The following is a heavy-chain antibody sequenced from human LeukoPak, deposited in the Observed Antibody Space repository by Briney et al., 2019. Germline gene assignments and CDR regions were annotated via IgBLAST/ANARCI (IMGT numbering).Heavy chain of an antibody. CDR1: GGSISSYH. CDR3: ARLWDSSSSLDY. D-gene: IGHD6-6*01. V-gene: IGHV4-59*08. J-gene: IGHJ4*02. Sequence: PSETLSLTCTVSGGSISSYHWTWIRQPPGKGLGLEWIGYIYYSGGTNYNPSLKSRVTISIDTSKNQVSLKLSSVTAADTAVYYCARLWDSSSSLDYWGQGTLVTVSS. CDR2: IYYSGGT.